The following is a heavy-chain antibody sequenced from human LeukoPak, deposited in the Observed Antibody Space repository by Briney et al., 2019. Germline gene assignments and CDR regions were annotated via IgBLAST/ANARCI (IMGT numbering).Heavy chain of an antibody. V-gene: IGHV1-3*01. Sequence: ASVKVSCKASEYTFTDYAINLVRQAPGQRLEWMGWINAGNGNTRYSQRFQGRVTITRDTSASTAYMELSSLTSEDTAVYYCARGGWSATTASYYLDFWGQGTLVTVSS. J-gene: IGHJ4*02. CDR3: ARGGWSATTASYYLDF. CDR1: EYTFTDYA. D-gene: IGHD2-21*02. CDR2: INAGNGNT.